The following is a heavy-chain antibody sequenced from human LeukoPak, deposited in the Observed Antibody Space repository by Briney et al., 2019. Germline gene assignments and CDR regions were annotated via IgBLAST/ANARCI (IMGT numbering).Heavy chain of an antibody. CDR1: GGSIGSGDYS. CDR2: IYHSGST. J-gene: IGHJ4*02. Sequence: SETLSLTCAVSGGSIGSGDYSWSWIRQPPGKGLEWTGYIYHSGSTYYNPSLKSRVTISVDRSKTQFSLKLSSVTAADTAVYYCASTRFGEPIFDYWGQGTLVTVSS. CDR3: ASTRFGEPIFDY. D-gene: IGHD3-10*01. V-gene: IGHV4-30-2*01.